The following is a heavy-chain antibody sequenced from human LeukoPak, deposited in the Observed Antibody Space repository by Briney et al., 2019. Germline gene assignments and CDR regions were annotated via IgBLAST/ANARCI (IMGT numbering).Heavy chain of an antibody. J-gene: IGHJ4*02. CDR2: INPSGGST. CDR1: GYTFTSYY. V-gene: IGHV1-46*01. CDR3: ARESGYESFDY. Sequence: GASVKVSCKASGYTFTSYYMHWVRQAPGQGLEWMGIINPSGGSTSYAQKFQGRVTMTRDTSTSTAYMELSRLRSDDTAVYYCARESGYESFDYWGQGTLVTVSS. D-gene: IGHD5-12*01.